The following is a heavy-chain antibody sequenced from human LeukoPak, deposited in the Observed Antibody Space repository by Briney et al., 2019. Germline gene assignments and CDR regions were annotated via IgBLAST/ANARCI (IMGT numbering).Heavy chain of an antibody. Sequence: PSETLSLTCDVSGGSCDDYDWSWIRQPPGKGLEWVGEIHPHGIFYYNSSLVSRVTISIDASKSQFSLRLTSVTAADTGFYYCASGRDRSKAGDLWGQGSLVTVSS. J-gene: IGHJ5*02. CDR2: IHPHGIF. CDR1: GGSCDDYD. CDR3: ASGRDRSKAGDL. V-gene: IGHV4-34*01.